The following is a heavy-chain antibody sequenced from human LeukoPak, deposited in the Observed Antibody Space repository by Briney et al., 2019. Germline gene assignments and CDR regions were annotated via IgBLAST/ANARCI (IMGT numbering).Heavy chain of an antibody. J-gene: IGHJ3*02. CDR3: ASNRVPDAFDI. CDR1: GDTFTGYY. Sequence: ASVKLSCTASGDTFTGYYMHWVRQPPGQGLEWMGWINPNSGGTNYAQKFQGRVTMTRDTSISTAYMELSRLRSDDTAVYYCASNRVPDAFDIWGQGTMVTVSS. V-gene: IGHV1-2*02. CDR2: INPNSGGT. D-gene: IGHD1-14*01.